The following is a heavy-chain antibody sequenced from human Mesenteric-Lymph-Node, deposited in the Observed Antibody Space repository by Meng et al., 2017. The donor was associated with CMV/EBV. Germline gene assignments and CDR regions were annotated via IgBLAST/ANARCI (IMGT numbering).Heavy chain of an antibody. V-gene: IGHV3-23*03. D-gene: IGHD2-2*02. J-gene: IGHJ6*02. Sequence: GESLKISCAASGFTFSSYAMSWVRQAPGKGLEWVSVIYSGGSSTYYADSVKGRFTISRDNSKNTLYLQMNSLRAEDTAVYYCAKDRHYCSSTSCYSRGYYYGMDVWGQGTMVTVSS. CDR1: GFTFSSYA. CDR2: IYSGGSST. CDR3: AKDRHYCSSTSCYSRGYYYGMDV.